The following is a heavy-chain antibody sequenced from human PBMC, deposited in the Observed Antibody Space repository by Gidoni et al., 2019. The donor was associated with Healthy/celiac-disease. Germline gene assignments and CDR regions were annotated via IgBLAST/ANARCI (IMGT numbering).Heavy chain of an antibody. D-gene: IGHD5-18*01. CDR3: ARARMGYSYGALTSWFDP. J-gene: IGHJ5*02. CDR2: IYYSGST. Sequence: QLQLQESGTGLVKPSATLSLNCTVSGGSISSSSYYWGWIRQPPGKGLEWIGRIYYSGSTDYNPSLKSRVTISGDTSKNQFSLKLSSVTAADTAVYYCARARMGYSYGALTSWFDPWGQGTLVTVSS. V-gene: IGHV4-39*01. CDR1: GGSISSSSYY.